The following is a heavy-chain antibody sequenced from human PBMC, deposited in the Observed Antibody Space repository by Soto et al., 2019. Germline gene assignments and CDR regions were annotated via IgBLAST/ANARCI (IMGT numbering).Heavy chain of an antibody. CDR3: ARGRYGDY. D-gene: IGHD1-1*01. V-gene: IGHV1-18*01. CDR2: ISAHNGNT. CDR1: GYTFTSYG. J-gene: IGHJ4*02. Sequence: QVHLVQSGAEVKKPGASVKVSCKCSGYTFTSYGITWVRQAPGQGLEWMGWISAHNGNTDYAQQVQGRVTVTRDTSTSTAYIELRSLRSDDTAVYYCARGRYGDYWGQGALVTVSS.